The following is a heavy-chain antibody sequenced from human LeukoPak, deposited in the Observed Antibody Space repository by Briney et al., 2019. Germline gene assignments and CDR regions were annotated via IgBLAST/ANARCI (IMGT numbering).Heavy chain of an antibody. CDR3: AKSNGYGLIDI. CDR1: GFSLSNSGVS. J-gene: IGHJ3*02. CDR2: IFYSGST. V-gene: IGHV4-30-4*07. D-gene: IGHD3-22*01. Sequence: ESGPTLVNPTQTLTLTCTFSGFSLSNSGVSVSWVRQPPGKALEWIGNIFYSGSTYYSPSLKSRVTISLDTSRNQFSLKLNSVTTADTAVYYCAKSNGYGLIDIWGQGTMVTVSS.